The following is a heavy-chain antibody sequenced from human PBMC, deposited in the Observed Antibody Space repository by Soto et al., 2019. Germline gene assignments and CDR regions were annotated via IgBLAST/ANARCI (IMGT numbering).Heavy chain of an antibody. D-gene: IGHD1-1*01. CDR2: IGAGRYT. CDR3: AREVHDSFSANWFFDL. CDR1: GFTFSNYD. J-gene: IGHJ2*01. Sequence: EVQLVESGGGLVQPGGSLRLSCAASGFTFSNYDFHWVRQATGKGLEWVSAIGAGRYTYYPGSVKGRFTISRENAKNSLYLQMNSLRAEDTAVYYCAREVHDSFSANWFFDLWGRGTLVTVSS. V-gene: IGHV3-13*01.